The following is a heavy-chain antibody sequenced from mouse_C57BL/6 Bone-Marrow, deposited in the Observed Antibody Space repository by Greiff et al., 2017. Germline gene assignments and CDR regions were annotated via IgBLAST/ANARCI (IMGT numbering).Heavy chain of an antibody. CDR2: ISSGGSYT. J-gene: IGHJ4*01. CDR3: ARQKGAMDY. Sequence: EVKLKESGGDLVKPGGSLKLSCAASGFTFSSYGMSWVRQTPDKRLEWVATISSGGSYTYYPDSVKGRFTISRDNAKNTLYLQMSSLKSEDTAMYYCARQKGAMDYWGQGTSVTVSS. V-gene: IGHV5-6*01. CDR1: GFTFSSYG.